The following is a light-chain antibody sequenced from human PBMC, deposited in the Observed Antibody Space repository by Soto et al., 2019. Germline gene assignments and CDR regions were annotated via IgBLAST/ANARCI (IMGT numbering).Light chain of an antibody. CDR3: QQLNSHPVIT. Sequence: IHLTHAPSSLSASVLYRFAITVRARQGTSSYLAWYQQKQGKDPKLLIYAASTLQSGVPSRFSGSGSGTDFTLTISSLQPEDFATYYCQQLNSHPVITFGQGTRLEIK. CDR1: QGTSSY. CDR2: AAS. V-gene: IGKV1-9*01. J-gene: IGKJ5*01.